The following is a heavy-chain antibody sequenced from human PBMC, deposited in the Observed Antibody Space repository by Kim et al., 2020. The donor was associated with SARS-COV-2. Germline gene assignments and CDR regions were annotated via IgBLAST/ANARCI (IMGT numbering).Heavy chain of an antibody. CDR3: ARDYDVLTGYYDY. J-gene: IGHJ4*02. D-gene: IGHD3-9*01. CDR2: ISYDGSNK. CDR1: GFTFSSYA. Sequence: GGSLRLSCAASGFTFSSYAMHWVRQAPGKGLEWVAVISYDGSNKYYTDSVKGRFIISRDNSKNTVYLQMNSLRVEDTAVYYCARDYDVLTGYYDYWGQGTLITVSS. V-gene: IGHV3-30*04.